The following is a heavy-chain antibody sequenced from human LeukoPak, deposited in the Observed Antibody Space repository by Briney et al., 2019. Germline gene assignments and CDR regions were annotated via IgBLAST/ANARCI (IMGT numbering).Heavy chain of an antibody. CDR2: IIPIFGTA. CDR1: GGTFSSYA. J-gene: IGHJ3*02. Sequence: ASVKVSCKASGGTFSSYAISWVRQAPGQGLEWMGGIIPIFGTANYAQKFQGRVTITTDESTSTAYMELSSLRSEDTAVYYCARDRTVWELDGNDAFDIWGQGTMVTVSS. CDR3: ARDRTVWELDGNDAFDI. V-gene: IGHV1-69*05. D-gene: IGHD1-26*01.